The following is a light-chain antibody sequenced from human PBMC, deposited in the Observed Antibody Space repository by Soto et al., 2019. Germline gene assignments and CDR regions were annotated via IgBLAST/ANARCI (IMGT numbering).Light chain of an antibody. CDR3: QQSYSAPYT. J-gene: IGKJ2*01. CDR1: QSVTTY. CDR2: SAS. V-gene: IGKV1-39*01. Sequence: IQVTQSPSSLSASVGDRVTITCRASQSVTTYLNWYQQKPGKATNLLIYSASSLQTGVPSRFSGSGSGTDFTLTINTLQPEDFATYYCQQSYSAPYTFGQGTKVDIK.